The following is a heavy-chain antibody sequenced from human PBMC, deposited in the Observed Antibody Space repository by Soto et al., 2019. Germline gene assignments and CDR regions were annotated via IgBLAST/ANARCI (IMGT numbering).Heavy chain of an antibody. CDR2: ISPGSRYP. CDR3: VRGGGGGLFDP. CDR1: CFTFVDSY. Sequence: GGSLRLSCAGSCFTFVDSYMSWIRQAPGKGLEWLSYISPGSRYPAYADSVKGRFTISRDNAKRSLYLQMMSLTAEDTAIYYCVRGGGGGLFDPWGQGTMVTVSS. D-gene: IGHD2-15*01. J-gene: IGHJ5*02. V-gene: IGHV3-11*06.